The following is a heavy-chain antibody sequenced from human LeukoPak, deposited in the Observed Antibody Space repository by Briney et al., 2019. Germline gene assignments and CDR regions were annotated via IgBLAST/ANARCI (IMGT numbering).Heavy chain of an antibody. Sequence: GGPLRLSCAASGFTFSTYNMNWVRQAPGKGLEWLSYISSSSSTIYYADSVKGRFTISRDNAKNSLYLQMNSLRAEDTAVYYCARGRGLPVRPPNEGFLDYWGRGTLVTVSS. CDR3: ARGRGLPVRPPNEGFLDY. CDR1: GFTFSTYN. J-gene: IGHJ4*02. V-gene: IGHV3-48*04. D-gene: IGHD6-6*01. CDR2: ISSSSSTI.